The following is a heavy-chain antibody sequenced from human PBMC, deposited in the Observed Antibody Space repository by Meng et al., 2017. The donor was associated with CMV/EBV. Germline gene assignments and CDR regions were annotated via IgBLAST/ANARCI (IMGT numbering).Heavy chain of an antibody. V-gene: IGHV3-74*01. CDR3: ARGRLGGSFDY. D-gene: IGHD1-26*01. CDR2: INSDGSST. J-gene: IGHJ4*02. CDR1: GFTFSSYW. Sequence: GESLKISCAASGFTFSSYWMHWVRQAPGKGLVWVSRINSDGSSTSYADSVKDRFTISRDNAKNTLYLQMNSLRAEDTAVYYCARGRLGGSFDYWGQGTLVTVSS.